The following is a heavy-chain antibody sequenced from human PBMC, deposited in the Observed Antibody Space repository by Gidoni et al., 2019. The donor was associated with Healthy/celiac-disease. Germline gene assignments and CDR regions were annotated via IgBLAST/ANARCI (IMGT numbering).Heavy chain of an antibody. CDR1: GFTVADYA. Sequence: EVQLVESGGGLVPPGRSLRLSCASSGFTVADYAMHWVRQAPGKGLEGVSVISWYIGSIGYADSVKGRFIISRDNAKNSLYLQMNSLRAEDTALYYCAKDGDYYGSGSYYILLTTFFDYWGQGTLVTVSS. J-gene: IGHJ4*02. CDR2: ISWYIGSI. CDR3: AKDGDYYGSGSYYILLTTFFDY. V-gene: IGHV3-9*01. D-gene: IGHD3-10*01.